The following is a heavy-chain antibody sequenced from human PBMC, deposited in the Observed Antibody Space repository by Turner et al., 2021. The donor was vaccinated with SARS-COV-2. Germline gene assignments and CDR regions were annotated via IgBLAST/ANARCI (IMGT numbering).Heavy chain of an antibody. V-gene: IGHV1-69*04. Sequence: QVQLVQPGAEVKKLGSSVKVSCKPSGATFSSYGISWVRQAPGQGLEWMGRIIPILGIANYAQKFQGRVTITADKSTSTAYMELSSLRSEDTAVYYCARERYYDILTGPIQGDLDYWGQGTLVTVSS. J-gene: IGHJ4*02. CDR2: IIPILGIA. CDR1: GATFSSYG. D-gene: IGHD3-9*01. CDR3: ARERYYDILTGPIQGDLDY.